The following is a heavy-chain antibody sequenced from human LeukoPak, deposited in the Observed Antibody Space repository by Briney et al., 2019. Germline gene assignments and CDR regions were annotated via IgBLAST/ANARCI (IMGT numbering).Heavy chain of an antibody. Sequence: PGGPLRRSCAASGFTFSSYAMSWVRQAPGKGLEWVSAISGSGGSTYYADSVKGRFTISRDNSKNTLYLQMNSLRAEDTAVYYCAKATYTRGSSGGDDYWGQGTMVTVSS. CDR3: AKATYTRGSSGGDDY. J-gene: IGHJ4*02. CDR1: GFTFSSYA. V-gene: IGHV3-23*01. D-gene: IGHD6-6*01. CDR2: ISGSGGST.